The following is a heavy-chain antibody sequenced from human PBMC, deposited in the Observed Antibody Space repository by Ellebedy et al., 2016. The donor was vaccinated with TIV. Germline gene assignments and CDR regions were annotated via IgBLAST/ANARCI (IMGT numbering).Heavy chain of an antibody. Sequence: MPSETLSLTCTVSGGSISSYYWSWIRQPPGKGLEWIGEINHSGSTNYNPSLKSRVTISVDTSKNQFSLKLSSVTAADTAVYYCARGGAVVVVAATIDYWGQGTLVTVSS. D-gene: IGHD2-15*01. CDR1: GGSISSYY. CDR3: ARGGAVVVVAATIDY. J-gene: IGHJ4*02. CDR2: INHSGST. V-gene: IGHV4-34*01.